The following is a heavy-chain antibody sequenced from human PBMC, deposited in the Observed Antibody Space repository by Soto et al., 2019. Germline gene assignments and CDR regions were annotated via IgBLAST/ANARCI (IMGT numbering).Heavy chain of an antibody. J-gene: IGHJ4*02. V-gene: IGHV3-30-3*01. D-gene: IGHD3-10*01. CDR1: GFTFSSYA. CDR3: ARSGGPKSHFDY. Sequence: QVQLVESGGGVVQPGRSLRLSCAASGFTFSSYAMHWVRQAPGKGLEWVAVISYDGSNKYYADSVKGRFTISRDNSKNTLYLQMNSLRAEDTAVYYCARSGGPKSHFDYWGQGTLVTVSS. CDR2: ISYDGSNK.